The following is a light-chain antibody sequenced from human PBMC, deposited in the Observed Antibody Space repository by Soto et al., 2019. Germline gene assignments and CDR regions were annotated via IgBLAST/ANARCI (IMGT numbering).Light chain of an antibody. J-gene: IGLJ1*01. CDR2: EVS. CDR1: SSDVGGYNY. CDR3: TSYAGSNTVI. V-gene: IGLV2-8*01. Sequence: QSALTQPPSASGSPGQSVTISCTGTSSDVGGYNYVSWYQQHPGKAPKLMIYEVSKRPSGVPDRFSGSKSGNTASLTVSGLQDEDEADYCCTSYAGSNTVIFGTGTKLTVL.